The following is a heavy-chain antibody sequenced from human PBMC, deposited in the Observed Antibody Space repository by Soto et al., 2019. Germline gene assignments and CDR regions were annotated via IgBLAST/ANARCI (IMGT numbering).Heavy chain of an antibody. Sequence: EVQLVESGGGLVKPGGSLRLSCAASGVTFSSFSFNWVRQAPGKGLEWVSFILSSSGSIYYADSVKGRFTISRDNAKNSLYLQINSLKDEDTAVYYSARGSGEQLGRRGYYYYYMDVWGKGTTVTVSS. J-gene: IGHJ6*03. D-gene: IGHD6-6*01. CDR1: GVTFSSFS. V-gene: IGHV3-21*01. CDR2: ILSSSGSI. CDR3: ARGSGEQLGRRGYYYYYMDV.